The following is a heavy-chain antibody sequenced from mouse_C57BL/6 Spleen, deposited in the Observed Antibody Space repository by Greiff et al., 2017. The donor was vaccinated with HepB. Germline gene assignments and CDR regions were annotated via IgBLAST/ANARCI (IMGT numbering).Heavy chain of an antibody. V-gene: IGHV1-22*01. CDR2: INPNNGDT. CDR1: GYTFTDYN. CDR3: ASDFCCGSDYVV. Sequence: VQLQQSGPELVKPGASVKMSCKASGYTFTDYNMHWVKQSHGKSLEWIGYINPNNGDTSYNQKFKGKATLTVNKSSSTAYMELRSLTSEDSAVYYCASDFCCGSDYVVWGTGTTVTVSS. J-gene: IGHJ1*03. D-gene: IGHD1-1*01.